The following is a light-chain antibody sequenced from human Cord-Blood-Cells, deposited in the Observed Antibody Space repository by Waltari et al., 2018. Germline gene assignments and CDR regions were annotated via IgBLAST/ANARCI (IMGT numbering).Light chain of an antibody. Sequence: QSALTQPASVSGSPAQSITISCTGTSSDVGSSNLLSCYQQHPGKAPKLMIYEGSKRPSGVSNRFSGSKSGNTASLTISGLQAEDEADYYCCSYAGSSTYVVFGGGTKLTVL. CDR1: SSDVGSSNL. V-gene: IGLV2-23*01. CDR2: EGS. J-gene: IGLJ2*01. CDR3: CSYAGSSTYVV.